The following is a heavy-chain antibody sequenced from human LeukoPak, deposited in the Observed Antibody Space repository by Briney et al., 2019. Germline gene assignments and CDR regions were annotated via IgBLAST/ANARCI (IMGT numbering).Heavy chain of an antibody. CDR3: ARPPAARRGDY. V-gene: IGHV3-48*03. CDR2: ISSSGSTI. D-gene: IGHD6-6*01. Sequence: GGSLRLSCAASGFTFSTYEMNWVRQAPGKGLEWVSYISSSGSTIYYADSVKGRFTISRDNAKNSLYLQMNSLRAEDTAVYYCARPPAARRGDYWGQGTLVTVSS. CDR1: GFTFSTYE. J-gene: IGHJ4*02.